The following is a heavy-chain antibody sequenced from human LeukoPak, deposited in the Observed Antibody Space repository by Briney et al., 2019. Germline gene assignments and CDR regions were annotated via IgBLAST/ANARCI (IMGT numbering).Heavy chain of an antibody. CDR3: ARLYYDYVRGSYRYTIFDY. Sequence: GGSLRLSCAASGFTFSSYEMNWVRQAPGKGLEWVSYISSSGSTIYYADSVKGRFTISRDNAKNSLYLQMNSLRAEDTAVYYCARLYYDYVRGSYRYTIFDYWGQGTLVTVSS. CDR1: GFTFSSYE. CDR2: ISSSGSTI. D-gene: IGHD3-16*02. J-gene: IGHJ4*02. V-gene: IGHV3-48*03.